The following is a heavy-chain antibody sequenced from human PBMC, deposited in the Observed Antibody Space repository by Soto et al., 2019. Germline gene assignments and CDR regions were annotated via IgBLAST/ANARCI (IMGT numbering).Heavy chain of an antibody. V-gene: IGHV1-69*01. CDR3: ASGASRWYPYFFDS. D-gene: IGHD6-13*01. CDR1: EGTFNSYA. J-gene: IGHJ4*02. CDR2: IIPYYNTL. Sequence: QAQVVQSGAEVRKPGSSVKLSCTSSEGTFNSYAIAWVRQAPGQGLEWMGGIIPYYNTLNYAQKLQARVTITADDSTNPVYMELSSLRSADTAVYFCASGASRWYPYFFDSWAQGTMVTVSS.